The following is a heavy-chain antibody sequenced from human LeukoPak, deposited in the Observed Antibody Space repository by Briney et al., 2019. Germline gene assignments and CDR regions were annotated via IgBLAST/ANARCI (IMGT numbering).Heavy chain of an antibody. Sequence: GGSLRLSCAASGFTFSSYSMNWVRQAPGKGLEWVSSISSSSYIYYADSVKGRFTISRDNAKNTLYLQMNSLRAEDTAVYYCARSFHDILTGYGEIDYWGQGTLVTVSS. CDR2: ISSSSYI. CDR1: GFTFSSYS. D-gene: IGHD3-9*01. V-gene: IGHV3-21*01. CDR3: ARSFHDILTGYGEIDY. J-gene: IGHJ4*02.